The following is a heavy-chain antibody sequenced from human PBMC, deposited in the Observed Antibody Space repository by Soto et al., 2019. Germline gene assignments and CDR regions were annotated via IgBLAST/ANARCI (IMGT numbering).Heavy chain of an antibody. J-gene: IGHJ4*02. Sequence: GGSLRLSCAASGFTFSSYGMHWVRQAPGKGLEWVAVISYDGSNKYYADSVKGRFTISRDNSKNTLYLQMNSLRAEDTAVYYCAKDTEYSDLGYFDYWGQGTLVTVS. CDR3: AKDTEYSDLGYFDY. CDR2: ISYDGSNK. CDR1: GFTFSSYG. D-gene: IGHD3-9*01. V-gene: IGHV3-30*18.